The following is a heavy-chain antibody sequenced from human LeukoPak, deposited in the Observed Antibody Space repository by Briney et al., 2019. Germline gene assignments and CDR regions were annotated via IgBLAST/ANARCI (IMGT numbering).Heavy chain of an antibody. CDR1: GYTFTGYY. CDR3: ARLPSDYEKVPFDY. Sequence: ASVKVSCKASGYTFTGYYMHWVRQAPGQGLEWMGWINPNSGGTNYAQKFQGRVTMTRDTSISTAYVELSRLRSDNTAVYYCARLPSDYEKVPFDYWGQGTLVTVSS. CDR2: INPNSGGT. D-gene: IGHD4-17*01. V-gene: IGHV1-2*02. J-gene: IGHJ4*02.